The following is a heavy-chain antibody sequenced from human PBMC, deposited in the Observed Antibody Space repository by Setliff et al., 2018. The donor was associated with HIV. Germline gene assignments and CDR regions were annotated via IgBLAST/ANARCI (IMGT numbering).Heavy chain of an antibody. CDR1: GGSISSYY. CDR3: ARDSRLSYRKIHDAFDI. CDR2: IYTSGST. J-gene: IGHJ3*02. Sequence: SETLSLTCTVSGGSISSYYWSWIRQPAGEGPEWIGRIYTSGSTNYNPSLKSRVTMSVDTSKNQFSLKLSSVTAADTAVYYCARDSRLSYRKIHDAFDIWGQGTMVTVSS. V-gene: IGHV4-4*07. D-gene: IGHD3-16*02.